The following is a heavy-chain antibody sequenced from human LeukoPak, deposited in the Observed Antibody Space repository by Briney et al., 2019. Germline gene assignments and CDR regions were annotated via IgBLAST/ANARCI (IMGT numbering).Heavy chain of an antibody. Sequence: PSETLSLTCTVSGGSISSYYWSWIRQPPGKGLEWIGYIYYSGSTNYNPSLKSRVTISVDTSKNQFSLKLSSVTAADTAVYYSASRGRDGYPADDAFDIWGQGTMVTVSS. CDR1: GGSISSYY. D-gene: IGHD5-24*01. J-gene: IGHJ3*02. CDR3: ASRGRDGYPADDAFDI. CDR2: IYYSGST. V-gene: IGHV4-59*01.